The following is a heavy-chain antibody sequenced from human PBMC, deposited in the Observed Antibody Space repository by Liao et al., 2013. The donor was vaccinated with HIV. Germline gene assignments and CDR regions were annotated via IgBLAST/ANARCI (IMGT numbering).Heavy chain of an antibody. CDR3: ARASHYYDSSGYYYILDY. CDR1: GGSFSGYY. Sequence: QVQLQQWGAGLLKPSETLSLTCAVYGGSFSGYYWGWIRQPPGKGLEWIGEINHSGSTNYNPSLKSRVTISVDTSKNQFSLKLSSVTAADTAVYYCARASHYYDSSGYYYILDYWGQGTLVTVSS. J-gene: IGHJ4*02. CDR2: INHSGST. D-gene: IGHD3-22*01. V-gene: IGHV4-34*01.